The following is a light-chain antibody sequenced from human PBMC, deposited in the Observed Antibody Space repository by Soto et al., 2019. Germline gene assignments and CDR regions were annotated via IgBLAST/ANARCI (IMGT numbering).Light chain of an antibody. Sequence: SYELTQPPSVSVAPGQTARITCGGNNIGSKSVHWYQQKPGQAPVLVVYDDSDRPSGIPGRFSGSNSGNTATLTISRVEAGDEDDYYCQVWDSSSDHPVFGGGTKLTVL. CDR2: DDS. CDR1: NIGSKS. V-gene: IGLV3-21*02. J-gene: IGLJ3*02. CDR3: QVWDSSSDHPV.